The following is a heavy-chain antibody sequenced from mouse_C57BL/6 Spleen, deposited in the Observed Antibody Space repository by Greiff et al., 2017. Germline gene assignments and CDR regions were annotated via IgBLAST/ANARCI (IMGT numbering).Heavy chain of an antibody. CDR3: ARSGACSDWYFDV. V-gene: IGHV1-54*01. D-gene: IGHD3-2*02. CDR2: INPGSGGT. CDR1: GYAFTNYL. Sequence: QVQLQQSGAELVRPGTSVKVSCKASGYAFTNYLIEWVKQRPGQGLEWIGVINPGSGGTNYNEKFKGKATLTADKSSSTAYMQLSSLTSEDSAVYFCARSGACSDWYFDVWGTGTTVTVSS. J-gene: IGHJ1*03.